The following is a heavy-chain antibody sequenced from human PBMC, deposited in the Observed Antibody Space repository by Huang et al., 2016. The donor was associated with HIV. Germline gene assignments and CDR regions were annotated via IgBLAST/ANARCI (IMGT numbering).Heavy chain of an antibody. CDR1: GFPFKNHA. J-gene: IGHJ3*02. CDR3: ARAKDTWDAYDI. Sequence: QVQLVASGGGVVQPGRSLRLSCAASGFPFKNHAMHWVRQAPGKGLDWGAVRSNDGSNNYYADAVKGRFTISRDSSKSTLFLHMTSLRTEDTAVYYCARAKDTWDAYDIWGQGTMVIVSS. V-gene: IGHV3-30-3*01. D-gene: IGHD5-18*01. CDR2: RSNDGSNN.